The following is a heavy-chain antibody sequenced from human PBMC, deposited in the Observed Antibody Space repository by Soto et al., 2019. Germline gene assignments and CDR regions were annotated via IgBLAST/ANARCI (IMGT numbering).Heavy chain of an antibody. D-gene: IGHD2-15*01. CDR1: GFSLSTSAEG. CDR2: IYWDDDE. CDR3: AHKGGRGAAMDV. J-gene: IGHJ6*02. V-gene: IGHV2-5*02. Sequence: QITLKESGPTLVKPTQTLTLTCTFSGFSLSTSAEGVAWIRQPPGKALEWLALIYWDDDERYSSFLKSRLTIXKXTSKNQVVLTMTNMDPVDTATYFCAHKGGRGAAMDVWGQGTTVTVSS.